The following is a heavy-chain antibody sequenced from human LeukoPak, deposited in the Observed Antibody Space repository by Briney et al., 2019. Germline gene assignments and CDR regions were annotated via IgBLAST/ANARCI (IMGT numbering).Heavy chain of an antibody. V-gene: IGHV3-30*02. Sequence: QPGGSLRLSCAASGFTFSSYGMHWVRQAPGKGLEWVAFIRYDGSNKYYADSVKGRFTISRDNSKNTLYLQMNSLRAEDTAVYYCAKDYCDSSGYYYGYYYYYMDVWGKGTTVTISS. D-gene: IGHD3-22*01. CDR3: AKDYCDSSGYYYGYYYYYMDV. J-gene: IGHJ6*03. CDR2: IRYDGSNK. CDR1: GFTFSSYG.